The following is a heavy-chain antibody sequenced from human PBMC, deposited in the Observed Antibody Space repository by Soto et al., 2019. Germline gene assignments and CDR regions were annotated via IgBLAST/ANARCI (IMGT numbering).Heavy chain of an antibody. Sequence: QVQLQESGPGLVKPSQTLSLTCTVSGDSINNGDRYWSWLRQLPGKGLEWIGYIYYSGTKYYNPSLKSRVSMSVDTSKNQFSLNLTSVTAADTAVYYCAREKEDDSGDYNAFDIWGQGTVVTVSS. CDR2: IYYSGTK. CDR3: AREKEDDSGDYNAFDI. D-gene: IGHD4-17*01. CDR1: GDSINNGDRY. V-gene: IGHV4-31*03. J-gene: IGHJ3*02.